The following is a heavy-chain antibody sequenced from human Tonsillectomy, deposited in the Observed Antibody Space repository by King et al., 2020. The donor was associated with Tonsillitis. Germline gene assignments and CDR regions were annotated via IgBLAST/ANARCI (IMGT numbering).Heavy chain of an antibody. CDR1: GFTFDDFA. Sequence: QLVQSGGGLVQPGRSLRLSCAASGFTFDDFAMHWVRQVPGKGLEWVSGISWNSGSVAYADSVKGRFTISRDNAKNSLYLQMNSLRAEDTALYYCAKDMRESSGYYGFDYWGQGTLVTVSS. V-gene: IGHV3-9*01. CDR2: ISWNSGSV. J-gene: IGHJ4*02. D-gene: IGHD3-22*01. CDR3: AKDMRESSGYYGFDY.